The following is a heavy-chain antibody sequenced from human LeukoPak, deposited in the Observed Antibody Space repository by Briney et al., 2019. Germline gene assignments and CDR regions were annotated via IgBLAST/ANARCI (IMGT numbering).Heavy chain of an antibody. CDR1: RGTFSSYA. V-gene: IGHV1-69*04. CDR3: ASVHYDSSGYYSDY. J-gene: IGHJ4*02. Sequence: VASVKVSCKASRGTFSSYAISWVRQAPGQGLEWMGRIIPILGIANYAQKFQGRVTITADKSTSTAYMELSSLRSEDTAVYYCASVHYDSSGYYSDYWGQGTLVTVSS. CDR2: IIPILGIA. D-gene: IGHD3-22*01.